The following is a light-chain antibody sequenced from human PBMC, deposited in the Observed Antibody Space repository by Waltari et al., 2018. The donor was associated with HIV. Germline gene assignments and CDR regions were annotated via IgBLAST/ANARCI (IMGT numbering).Light chain of an antibody. CDR1: NLGTKD. Sequence: SYELTQPFSVSVALGQTARIPFGGSNLGTKDVHWYQQKPGQAALLLIFNDIRRPSGVPGRFSGSNSRHLATLTIGGAQAGDEAAYYCQVWHYTVVFGGGTKVTV. CDR3: QVWHYTVV. J-gene: IGLJ2*01. V-gene: IGLV3-9*01. CDR2: NDI.